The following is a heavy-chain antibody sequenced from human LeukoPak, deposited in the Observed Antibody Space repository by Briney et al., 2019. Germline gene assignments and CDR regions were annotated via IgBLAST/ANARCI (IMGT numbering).Heavy chain of an antibody. Sequence: GGSLRLSCAASGFTFSFYAMHWVRQAPGKGLEYVSAISSNGGSRNYANSVKGRFTISRDNSKNTLYLQMGSLRGEDTAVYYCATAPGRSCSGTSCRGVFDYWGQGALVAVSS. V-gene: IGHV3-64*01. D-gene: IGHD2-2*01. CDR1: GFTFSFYA. CDR2: ISSNGGSR. J-gene: IGHJ4*02. CDR3: ATAPGRSCSGTSCRGVFDY.